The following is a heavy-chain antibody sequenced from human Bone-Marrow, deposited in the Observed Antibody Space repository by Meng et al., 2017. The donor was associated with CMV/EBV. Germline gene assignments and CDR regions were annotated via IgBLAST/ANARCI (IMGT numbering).Heavy chain of an antibody. CDR2: INPNSGGT. CDR1: GYTFTGYY. D-gene: IGHD3-22*01. V-gene: IGHV1-2*02. Sequence: ASVKVSCKASGYTFTGYYMHWVRQAPGQGLEWMGWINPNSGGTNYAQKFQGRVTMTRDTSISTAYMELSRLRSDDTAGYYCARESSGYYYRYYYGMDVWGQGTTVTVSS. CDR3: ARESSGYYYRYYYGMDV. J-gene: IGHJ6*02.